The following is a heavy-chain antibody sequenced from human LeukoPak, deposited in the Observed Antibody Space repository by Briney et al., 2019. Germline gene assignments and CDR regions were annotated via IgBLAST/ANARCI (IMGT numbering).Heavy chain of an antibody. CDR1: GFTFSGYW. CDR3: ARGRNWFDP. J-gene: IGHJ5*02. V-gene: IGHV3-7*03. CDR2: IKQDGSEK. Sequence: PGGSLRLSCAASGFTFSGYWMSWVRQAPGKGLEWVANIKQDGSEKNYVDSVKGRFTISRDNAKNSLYLQMNSLRVEDTAVYYCARGRNWFDPWGQGTLDTVSS.